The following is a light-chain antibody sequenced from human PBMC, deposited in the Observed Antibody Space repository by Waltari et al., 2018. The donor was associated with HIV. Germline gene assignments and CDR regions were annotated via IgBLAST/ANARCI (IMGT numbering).Light chain of an antibody. V-gene: IGLV2-14*01. J-gene: IGLJ1*01. CDR3: SSYTSSSTLV. CDR2: EVS. CDR1: TSDVGAYKY. Sequence: QSALTQPASVSVSPGQSITISCTGTTSDVGAYKYVSWYQQHPGKAPKLMIYEVSNRPSGVSNRFSGSKSGNTASLTISGLQAEDEADYFCSSYTSSSTLVFGSGTKVTVL.